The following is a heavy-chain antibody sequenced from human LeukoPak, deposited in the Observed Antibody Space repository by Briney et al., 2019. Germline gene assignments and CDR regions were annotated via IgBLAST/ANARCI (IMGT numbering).Heavy chain of an antibody. J-gene: IGHJ4*02. CDR1: GYSFTSYW. CDR2: IYPGDSDT. V-gene: IGHV5-51*01. Sequence: GESLKISCKGSGYSFTSYWIGWVRQMPGKGLEWLGIIYPGDSDTRYSPSFQGQVTISADKSISTAYLQWSSLKASDTAMYYCARRTYYYDSSGYEGYYFDSWGQGTLVTVSS. CDR3: ARRTYYYDSSGYEGYYFDS. D-gene: IGHD3-22*01.